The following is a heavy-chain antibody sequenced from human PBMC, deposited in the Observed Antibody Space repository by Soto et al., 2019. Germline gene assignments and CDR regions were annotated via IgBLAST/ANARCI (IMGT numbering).Heavy chain of an antibody. D-gene: IGHD3-10*01. CDR1: GFTFSSYS. J-gene: IGHJ4*02. Sequence: AGGSLRLSCAASGFTFSSYSMNWVRQAPGKGLEWVSSISSSSSYIYYADSVRGRFTISRDNSKNTVFLHMDSLSAEDTAVYYCAKDRHYPRDYFHYWGQGTLVTVSS. V-gene: IGHV3-21*04. CDR2: ISSSSSYI. CDR3: AKDRHYPRDYFHY.